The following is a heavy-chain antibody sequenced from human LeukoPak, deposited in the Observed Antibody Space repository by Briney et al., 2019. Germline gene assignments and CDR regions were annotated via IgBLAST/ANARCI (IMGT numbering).Heavy chain of an antibody. Sequence: PSETLSLTCTVSGGSISSGSSYWSWTRQPPGKGLEWIGSIYYSGSTYYNPSLKSRVTISVDTSKNQFSLKLSSVTAADTAVYYCARDCWAPSSGWYRPLDYYYYMDVWGKGTTVTISS. CDR2: IYYSGST. D-gene: IGHD6-19*01. V-gene: IGHV4-39*07. CDR3: ARDCWAPSSGWYRPLDYYYYMDV. CDR1: GGSISSGSSY. J-gene: IGHJ6*03.